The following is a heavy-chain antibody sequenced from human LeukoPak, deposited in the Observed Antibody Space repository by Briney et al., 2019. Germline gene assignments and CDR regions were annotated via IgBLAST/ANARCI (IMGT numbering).Heavy chain of an antibody. CDR3: ARGGLESPWSGYNAPDF. CDR1: GFIFSNFD. Sequence: PGGSLRLSCAASGFIFSNFDMHWVRQAPGKGLEYVSSTNAGGGSTYYAASVKGRFTISRDAVKDTLYLQMGSVRIEDTAVYYCARGGLESPWSGYNAPDFWGQGTLVAVSS. CDR2: TNAGGGST. V-gene: IGHV3-64*02. D-gene: IGHD3-3*01. J-gene: IGHJ4*02.